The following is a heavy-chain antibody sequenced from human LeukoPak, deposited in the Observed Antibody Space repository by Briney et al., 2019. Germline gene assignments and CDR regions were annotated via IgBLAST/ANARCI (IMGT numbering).Heavy chain of an antibody. J-gene: IGHJ4*02. Sequence: APVKVSCKASGYTFTGYYMHWVRQAPGQGLEWMGWINPHSGGTNYAQKFQGRVTMTRDTSISTAYLEVSRLRSDDTAVYYCARDWPSSGYDYWGQGTLVTVSS. CDR2: INPHSGGT. V-gene: IGHV1-2*02. CDR1: GYTFTGYY. CDR3: ARDWPSSGYDY. D-gene: IGHD3-22*01.